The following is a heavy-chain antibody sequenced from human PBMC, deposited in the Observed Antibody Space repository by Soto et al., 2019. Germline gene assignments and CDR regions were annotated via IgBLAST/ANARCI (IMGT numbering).Heavy chain of an antibody. D-gene: IGHD2-15*01. V-gene: IGHV3-48*02. J-gene: IGHJ6*02. CDR1: GFTFSSYS. CDR3: ARAVATVPYYYDGLDV. Sequence: GGSLRLSCEVSGFTFSSYSMNWVRQAPGNGLEWVSYISGSSSTIYYADSVRGRFTISRDNAKNSLYPQMNRLRDEDTAVYYCARAVATVPYYYDGLDVWGQGTTVTVSS. CDR2: ISGSSSTI.